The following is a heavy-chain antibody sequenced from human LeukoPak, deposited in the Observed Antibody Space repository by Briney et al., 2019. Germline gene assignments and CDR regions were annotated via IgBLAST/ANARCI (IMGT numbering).Heavy chain of an antibody. CDR3: ARAGYGDYPPDY. Sequence: ASVKVSCKASGYTFTSYDINWVRQATGQELEWMGWMNPNSGNTGYAQKFQGRVTITRTTSISTAYMELSSLRSEDTAVYYCARAGYGDYPPDYWGQGTLVTVSS. CDR1: GYTFTSYD. CDR2: MNPNSGNT. V-gene: IGHV1-8*03. D-gene: IGHD4-17*01. J-gene: IGHJ4*02.